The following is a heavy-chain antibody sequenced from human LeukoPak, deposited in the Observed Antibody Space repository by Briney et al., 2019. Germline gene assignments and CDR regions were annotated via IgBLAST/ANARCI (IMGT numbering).Heavy chain of an antibody. CDR3: ARGYCSGGSCYGGGFDY. CDR1: GFTFSTYW. J-gene: IGHJ4*02. CDR2: INQGGGEK. Sequence: GGSLRLSCAASGFTFSTYWMSWVRQAPGKGLEWVANINQGGGEKYYVDSVKGRFTISRDNAKNSLDLQVNSLRVEDTAVYLCARGYCSGGSCYGGGFDYWGQGTLVTVSS. D-gene: IGHD2-15*01. V-gene: IGHV3-7*01.